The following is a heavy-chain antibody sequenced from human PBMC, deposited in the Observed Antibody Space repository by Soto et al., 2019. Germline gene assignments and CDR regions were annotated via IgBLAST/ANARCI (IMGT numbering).Heavy chain of an antibody. V-gene: IGHV4-39*01. J-gene: IGHJ5*02. D-gene: IGHD2-21*02. CDR3: AGSGYSYGYPAYCGGDCYQFNWFDP. CDR2: IYYSGST. Sequence: NPSETLSLTCTVSGGSISSSSYYWGWIRQPPGKGLEWIGSIYYSGSTYYNPSLKSRVTISVDTSKNQFSLKLSSVTAADTAVYYCAGSGYSYGYPAYCGGDCYQFNWFDPWGQGTLVTVSS. CDR1: GGSISSSSYY.